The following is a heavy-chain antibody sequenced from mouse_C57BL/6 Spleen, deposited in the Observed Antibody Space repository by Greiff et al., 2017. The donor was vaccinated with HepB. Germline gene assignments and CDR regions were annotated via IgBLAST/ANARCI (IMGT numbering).Heavy chain of an antibody. V-gene: IGHV1-81*01. J-gene: IGHJ2*01. Sequence: VQLQQSGAELARPGASVKLSCKASGYTFTSYGISWVKQRTGQGLEWIGEIYPRSGNTYYNEKFKGKATLTADKSSSTAYMGLRSLTSEYSAVYFCASLSGSSPWGQGTTPTVSS. CDR2: IYPRSGNT. D-gene: IGHD1-1*01. CDR1: GYTFTSYG. CDR3: ASLSGSSP.